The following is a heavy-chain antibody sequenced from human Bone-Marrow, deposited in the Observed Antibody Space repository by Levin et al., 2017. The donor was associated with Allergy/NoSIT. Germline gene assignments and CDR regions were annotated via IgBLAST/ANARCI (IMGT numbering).Heavy chain of an antibody. CDR2: IYYSGST. CDR1: GGSISSSSYY. CDR3: ARTYAGTHGIDY. V-gene: IGHV4-39*01. D-gene: IGHD1/OR15-1a*01. J-gene: IGHJ4*02. Sequence: SETLSLTCTVSGGSISSSSYYWGWIRQPPGKGLEWIGSIYYSGSTYYNPSLKSRVTISVDTSKNQFSLKLSSVTAADTAVYYCARTYAGTHGIDYWGQGTLVTVSS.